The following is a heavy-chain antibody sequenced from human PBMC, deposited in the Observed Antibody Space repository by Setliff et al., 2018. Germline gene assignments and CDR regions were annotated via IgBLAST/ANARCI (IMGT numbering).Heavy chain of an antibody. CDR3: ARAAARAEYSDTSAYLPFDF. D-gene: IGHD3-16*01. V-gene: IGHV4-38-2*02. J-gene: IGHJ4*02. Sequence: SETLSLPCTVSGYPISRGFYWGWIRQSPGKGLEWIGSVYHSGSSYQNPSLRSRIAVSVDTSKNQFSLRLNSVTAADTAVYFCARAAARAEYSDTSAYLPFDFWGLGTLVTVSS. CDR2: VYHSGSS. CDR1: GYPISRGFY.